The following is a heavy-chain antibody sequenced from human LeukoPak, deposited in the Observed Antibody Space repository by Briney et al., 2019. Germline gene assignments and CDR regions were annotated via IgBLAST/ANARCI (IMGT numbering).Heavy chain of an antibody. CDR1: GGSIGTYY. D-gene: IGHD3-16*02. J-gene: IGHJ6*03. CDR3: ARHIGGGIEDMDV. V-gene: IGHV4-59*08. Sequence: SETLSLTCTVSGGSIGTYYWSWVRQSPGKGLEWIGYIYVTGNRYNPYLQSRVTISVDTSRNQFFLGMSSVTAADTAVYYCARHIGGGIEDMDVWGKGTKVTVSS. CDR2: IYVTGN.